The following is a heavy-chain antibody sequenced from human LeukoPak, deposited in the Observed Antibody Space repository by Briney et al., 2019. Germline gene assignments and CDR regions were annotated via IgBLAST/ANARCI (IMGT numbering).Heavy chain of an antibody. J-gene: IGHJ4*02. CDR2: ISSSSSYI. D-gene: IGHD1-26*01. V-gene: IGHV3-21*01. CDR1: GFTFSSYS. Sequence: GGSLRLSCAASGFTFSSYSMNWVRQAPGTGLEWVSSISSSSSYIYYADSVKGRFTISRDNAKNSLYLQMNSLRAEDTAVYYCARTSGSYQRLFDYWGQGTLVTVSS. CDR3: ARTSGSYQRLFDY.